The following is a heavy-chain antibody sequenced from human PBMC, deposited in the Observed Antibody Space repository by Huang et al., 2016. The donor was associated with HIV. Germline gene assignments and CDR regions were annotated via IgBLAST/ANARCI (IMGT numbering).Heavy chain of an antibody. CDR1: GGSIRSDNYY. CDR2: IYYSGGT. J-gene: IGHJ4*02. V-gene: IGHV4-39*01. CDR3: ARLPGSITMIRGVITDPY. D-gene: IGHD3-10*01. Sequence: QLQLQESGPGLVKPSETLSLTCTVPGGSIRSDNYYWGWIRQPPGKGLEWIGSIYYSGGTYYNPSLKSRVTITVDTSKNQFSLKMRSVTAADTAVYYCARLPGSITMIRGVITDPYWGQGTLVTVSS.